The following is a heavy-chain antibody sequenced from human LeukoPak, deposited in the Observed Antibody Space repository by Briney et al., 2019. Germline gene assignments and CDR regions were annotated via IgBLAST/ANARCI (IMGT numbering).Heavy chain of an antibody. D-gene: IGHD6-19*01. J-gene: IGHJ4*02. CDR1: GYTFTGYY. CDR2: INPNSGGT. Sequence: ASVKVSCKASGYTFTGYYMHWVRQAPGQGLEWMGWINPNSGGTNYAQKFQGRVTMTRDTSISTAYMELSRLRSDDTAVCYCARDLWAVAGGDPYYFDYWGQGTLVTVSS. V-gene: IGHV1-2*02. CDR3: ARDLWAVAGGDPYYFDY.